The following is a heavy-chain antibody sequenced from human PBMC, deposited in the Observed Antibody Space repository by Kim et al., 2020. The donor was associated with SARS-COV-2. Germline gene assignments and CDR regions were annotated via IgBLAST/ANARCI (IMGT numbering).Heavy chain of an antibody. CDR3: ARSVSVVVIAAFDY. D-gene: IGHD2-21*01. J-gene: IGHJ4*02. V-gene: IGHV1-2*06. CDR1: GYTFTGYY. Sequence: ASVKVSCKASGYTFTGYYMHWVRQAPGQGLEWMGRINPNSGGTNYAQKFQGRVTMTRDTSISTAYMELSRLRSDDTAVYYCARSVSVVVIAAFDYWGQGTLVTVSS. CDR2: INPNSGGT.